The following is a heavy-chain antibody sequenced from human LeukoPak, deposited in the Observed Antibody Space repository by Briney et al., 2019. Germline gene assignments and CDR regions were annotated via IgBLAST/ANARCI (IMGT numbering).Heavy chain of an antibody. CDR3: ARAEGVWGSYRKMYNWFDP. D-gene: IGHD3-16*02. Sequence: ASVKVSCKASGYTFTSYGISWVRQAPGQGLEWMGWISAYNGNTNYAQKLQGRVTMTTDTSTSTAYMELRSLRSDDTAVYYCARAEGVWGSYRKMYNWFDPWGQGTLVTVSS. V-gene: IGHV1-18*01. CDR2: ISAYNGNT. CDR1: GYTFTSYG. J-gene: IGHJ5*02.